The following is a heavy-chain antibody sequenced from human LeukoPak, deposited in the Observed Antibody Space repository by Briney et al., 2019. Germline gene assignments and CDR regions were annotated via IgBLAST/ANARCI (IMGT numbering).Heavy chain of an antibody. V-gene: IGHV3-23*01. Sequence: GGSLRLSCAASGFTFSSYAMSWVRQAPGKGLECVSAISGSGGSTYYADSVKGRFTISRDNSKNTLYLQMNSLRAEDTAVYYCAKVQGARYCSSTSCHKRGYYGMDVWGQGTTVTVSS. D-gene: IGHD2-2*02. CDR3: AKVQGARYCSSTSCHKRGYYGMDV. J-gene: IGHJ6*02. CDR2: ISGSGGST. CDR1: GFTFSSYA.